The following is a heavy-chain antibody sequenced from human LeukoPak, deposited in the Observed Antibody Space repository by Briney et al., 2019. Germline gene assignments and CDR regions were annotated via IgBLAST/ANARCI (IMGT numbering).Heavy chain of an antibody. CDR1: GASISSYY. D-gene: IGHD3-22*01. J-gene: IGHJ3*02. Sequence: PSETLSLTCTASGASISSYYWSWIRQPPGKGLEWIGYIYYSGSTNYNPSLKSRVTISVDTSKNQFSLKLSSVTAADTAVYYCARAYYDSSGPDAFDIWGQGTMVTVSS. CDR2: IYYSGST. V-gene: IGHV4-59*08. CDR3: ARAYYDSSGPDAFDI.